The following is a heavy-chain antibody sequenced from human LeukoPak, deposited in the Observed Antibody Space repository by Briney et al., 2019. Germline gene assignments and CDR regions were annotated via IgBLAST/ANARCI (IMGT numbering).Heavy chain of an antibody. CDR3: ARREPNWAPVY. CDR2: IYPDDSYT. J-gene: IGHJ4*02. CDR1: GYSFTNYW. D-gene: IGHD1-14*01. V-gene: IGHV5-51*01. Sequence: PGESLKISCKGSGYSFTNYWIGWVRQMPGKGLEWMGTIYPDDSYTTYRPPFQGQVTISADKSITTAYLQWNSLKASDTPMYSCARREPNWAPVYWGQGALVTVSS.